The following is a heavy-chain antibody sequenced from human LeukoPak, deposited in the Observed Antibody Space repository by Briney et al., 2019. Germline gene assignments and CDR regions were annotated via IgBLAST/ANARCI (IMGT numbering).Heavy chain of an antibody. CDR1: GGSFSGYY. D-gene: IGHD6-19*01. CDR3: ARSSYALDAFDI. J-gene: IGHJ3*02. V-gene: IGHV4-34*01. CDR2: IHYSGST. Sequence: SETLSLTCAVYGGSFSGYYWSWIRQPPGKGLEWIGFIHYSGSTNYNPSLKSRVTISVDTSKNQFSLKLSSVTAADTAVYYCARSSYALDAFDIWGQGTMVTVSS.